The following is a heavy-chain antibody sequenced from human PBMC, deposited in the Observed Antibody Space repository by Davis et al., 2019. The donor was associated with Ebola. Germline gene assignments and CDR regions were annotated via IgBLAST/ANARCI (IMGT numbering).Heavy chain of an antibody. Sequence: GESLKISCVASGFTSSSYWMHWVRQAPGKGLVWVSFIKSDGSSTRYADSVKGRFTISRDNAKNTLYLQMNSLRPEDTAVYYCARDIAVAGTIGFDYWGQGTLATVSS. CDR1: GFTSSSYW. J-gene: IGHJ4*02. CDR2: IKSDGSST. CDR3: ARDIAVAGTIGFDY. V-gene: IGHV3-74*01. D-gene: IGHD6-19*01.